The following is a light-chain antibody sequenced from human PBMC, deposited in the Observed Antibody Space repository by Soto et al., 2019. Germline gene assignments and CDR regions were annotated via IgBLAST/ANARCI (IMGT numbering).Light chain of an antibody. V-gene: IGKV1-12*01. CDR2: AAS. Sequence: DIQMTQSPSSVSASVGDRVTITCRASQGISSWLAWYQQKTGKAPKLLISAASSLQSGVPSRFSGSGSGTDFPLTISSLQPEDFATYYCHHANGLPFTFGPGTKVDIK. CDR1: QGISSW. J-gene: IGKJ3*01. CDR3: HHANGLPFT.